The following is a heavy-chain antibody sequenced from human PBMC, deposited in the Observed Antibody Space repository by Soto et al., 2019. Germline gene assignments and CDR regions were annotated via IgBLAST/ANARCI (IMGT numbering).Heavy chain of an antibody. CDR1: GGSISSYY. V-gene: IGHV4-59*01. CDR3: ARGGYSSGWYLDY. J-gene: IGHJ4*02. CDR2: IYYSGST. D-gene: IGHD6-19*01. Sequence: QVQLQESGPGLVKPSETLSLTCTVSGGSISSYYWSWIRQPPGKGLEWIGYIYYSGSTNYNPSLKRRVTISVDTSKNQFSLKLSSVTAADTAVYYCARGGYSSGWYLDYWGQGTLVTVSS.